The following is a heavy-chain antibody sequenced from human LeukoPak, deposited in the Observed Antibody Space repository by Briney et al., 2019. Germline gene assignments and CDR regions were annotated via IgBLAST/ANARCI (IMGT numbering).Heavy chain of an antibody. CDR1: GFTFSSYA. CDR3: AAEYYDFWSGYYISPDY. D-gene: IGHD3-3*01. CDR2: ISGSGGST. J-gene: IGHJ4*02. V-gene: IGHV3-23*01. Sequence: GGSLRLSCAASGFTFSSYAVSWVRQAPGKGLEWVSAISGSGGSTYYADSVKGRFTISRDNSKNTLYLQMNSLRAEDTAVYYCAAEYYDFWSGYYISPDYWGQGTLVTVSS.